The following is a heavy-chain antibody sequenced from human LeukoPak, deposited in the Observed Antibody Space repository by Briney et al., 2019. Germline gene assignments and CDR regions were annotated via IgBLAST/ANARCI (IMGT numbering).Heavy chain of an antibody. J-gene: IGHJ6*03. D-gene: IGHD5-12*01. CDR2: INWNGVST. CDR1: GFTFDENG. Sequence: PGGSLRLSCAASGFTFDENGMSWVRQAPGKGLEWVAGINWNGVSTDYADSVKGRFSISRDNAKDSLYLQMNSLTVEDTALYYCARDGFNGYEMEYYYFYMDVWGKGTTVTVSS. CDR3: ARDGFNGYEMEYYYFYMDV. V-gene: IGHV3-20*04.